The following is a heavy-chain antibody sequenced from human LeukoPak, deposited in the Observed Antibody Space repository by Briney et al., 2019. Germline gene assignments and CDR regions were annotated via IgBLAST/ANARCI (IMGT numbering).Heavy chain of an antibody. V-gene: IGHV3-21*01. CDR1: GFTFSSYS. CDR3: ARKVNDYGASIN. J-gene: IGHJ4*02. D-gene: IGHD4-17*01. Sequence: GGSLRLSCAASGFTFSSYSMNWVRQAPGKGLEWVSSISSSSSYIYYADSVKGRLTISRDNAKNSLYLQMNSLRAEDTAVYYCARKVNDYGASINWGQGTLVTVSS. CDR2: ISSSSSYI.